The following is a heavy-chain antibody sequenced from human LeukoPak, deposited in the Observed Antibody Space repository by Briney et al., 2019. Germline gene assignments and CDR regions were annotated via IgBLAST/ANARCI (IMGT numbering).Heavy chain of an antibody. CDR3: ASSITTPIYYYYGTDV. J-gene: IGHJ6*02. CDR1: GGSISSGGYY. V-gene: IGHV4-31*03. D-gene: IGHD3-3*01. Sequence: SETLSLTCTVSGGSISSGGYYWSWIRQHPGKGLEWIGYIYYSGSTYYNPSLKSRVTISVDTSKNQFSLKLSSVTAADTAVYYCASSITTPIYYYYGTDVWGQGTTVTVSS. CDR2: IYYSGST.